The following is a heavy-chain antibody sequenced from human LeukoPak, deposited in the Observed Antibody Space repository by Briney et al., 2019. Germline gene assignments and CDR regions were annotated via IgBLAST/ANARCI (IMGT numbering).Heavy chain of an antibody. Sequence: ASVKVSCKASGDTFTSHYMHWVRQAPGQGLEWMGWINPNSGGTNYAQKFQGRVTMTRDTSISTAYMELSRLRSDDTAVYYCASLVAATGYMDVWGKGTTVTISS. CDR2: INPNSGGT. CDR1: GDTFTSHY. CDR3: ASLVAATGYMDV. D-gene: IGHD2-15*01. V-gene: IGHV1-2*02. J-gene: IGHJ6*03.